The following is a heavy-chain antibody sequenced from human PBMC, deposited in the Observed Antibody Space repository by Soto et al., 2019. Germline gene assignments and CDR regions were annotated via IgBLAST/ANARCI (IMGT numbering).Heavy chain of an antibody. CDR3: ARRGGSSSGYYYYAMDV. J-gene: IGHJ6*02. Sequence: SEPLSLTCSVSSDSMNICGYYLSLIRQHPGKGLEWIGYIYSNGDTYYNPSLKSRVTISVDTSKNQFSLNLTSVTAADTAVYYCARRGGSSSGYYYYAMDVWGQGTTVTVSS. CDR2: IYSNGDT. V-gene: IGHV4-31*03. D-gene: IGHD6-6*01. CDR1: SDSMNICGYY.